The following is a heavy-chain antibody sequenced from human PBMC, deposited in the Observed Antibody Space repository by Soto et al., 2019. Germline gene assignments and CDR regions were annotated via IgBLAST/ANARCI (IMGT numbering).Heavy chain of an antibody. J-gene: IGHJ4*02. CDR2: IYYSGST. CDR3: ARDGDYYDSSGYYWRYFDY. Sequence: SETMSLTCTVSGGSISSGAYYWSWIRQPPGKGLEWIGYIYYSGSTYYNPSLKSRVTISVDTSKNQFSLKLSSVTAADTAVYYCARDGDYYDSSGYYWRYFDYWGQGTLVT. D-gene: IGHD3-22*01. CDR1: GGSISSGAYY. V-gene: IGHV4-30-4*01.